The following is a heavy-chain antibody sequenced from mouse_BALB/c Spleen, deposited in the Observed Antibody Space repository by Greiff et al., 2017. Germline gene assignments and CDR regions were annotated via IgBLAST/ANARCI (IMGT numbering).Heavy chain of an antibody. CDR3: ARRIYDGFSYAMDY. V-gene: IGHV5-6-5*01. D-gene: IGHD2-3*01. J-gene: IGHJ4*01. CDR1: GFTFSSYA. Sequence: EVHLVESGGGLVKPGGSLKLSCAASGFTFSSYAMSWVRQTPEKRLEWVASISSGGSTYYPDSVKGRFTISRDNARNILYLQMSSLRSEDTAMYYCARRIYDGFSYAMDYWGQGTSVTVSS. CDR2: ISSGGST.